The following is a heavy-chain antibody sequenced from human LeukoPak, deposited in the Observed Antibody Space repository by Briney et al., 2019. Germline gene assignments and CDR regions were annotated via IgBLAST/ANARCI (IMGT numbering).Heavy chain of an antibody. Sequence: ASVKVSCKVSGDTLTELSTHWVRQAPGKGLEWMGGFDPEHGEMTYAQKLQGRATMTEDRSTDTAYMELSSLRSEDTAVYYCATGGPWDLLKYWGQGTLVTVSS. CDR1: GDTLTELS. CDR3: ATGGPWDLLKY. CDR2: FDPEHGEM. V-gene: IGHV1-24*01. J-gene: IGHJ4*02. D-gene: IGHD3-9*01.